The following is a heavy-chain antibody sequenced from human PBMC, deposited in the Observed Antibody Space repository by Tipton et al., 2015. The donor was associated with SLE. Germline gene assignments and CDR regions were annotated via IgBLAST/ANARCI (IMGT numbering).Heavy chain of an antibody. Sequence: LRLSCTVSGGSVSSGSYYWSWIRQTPGKGLEWIGYIYYSGSTNYNPSLKSRVTISVDKSKNQFSLKLSSVTAADTAVYYCARVYSSSSEYFDLWGRGTLVTVSS. D-gene: IGHD6-6*01. V-gene: IGHV4-61*01. CDR2: IYYSGST. CDR1: GGSVSSGSYY. J-gene: IGHJ2*01. CDR3: ARVYSSSSEYFDL.